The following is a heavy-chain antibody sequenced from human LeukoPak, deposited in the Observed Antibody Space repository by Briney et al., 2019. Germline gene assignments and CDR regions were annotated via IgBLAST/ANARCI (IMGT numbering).Heavy chain of an antibody. Sequence: GGSLRLSCAASGFTFSSYAMSWVRQAPGKGLEWVSAISGSGGSTYYADSVKGRFTISRDNSKNTLCLQMNSLRAEDTAVYYCAKHSSGYFYYFDYWGQGTLVTVSS. CDR3: AKHSSGYFYYFDY. CDR1: GFTFSSYA. J-gene: IGHJ4*02. CDR2: ISGSGGST. V-gene: IGHV3-23*01. D-gene: IGHD3-22*01.